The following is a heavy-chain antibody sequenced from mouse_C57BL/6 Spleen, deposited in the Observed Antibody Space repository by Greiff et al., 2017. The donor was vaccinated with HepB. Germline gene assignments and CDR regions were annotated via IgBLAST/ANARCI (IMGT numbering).Heavy chain of an antibody. J-gene: IGHJ1*03. V-gene: IGHV3-6*01. CDR3: ARDNFDV. Sequence: EVKLQESGPGLVKPSQSLSLTCSVTGYSITSGYYWNWIRQFPGNKLEWMGYISYDGSNNYNPSLKNRISITRDTSKNQFFLKLNSVTTEDTATYYCARDNFDVWGTGTTVTVSS. CDR1: GYSITSGYY. CDR2: ISYDGSN.